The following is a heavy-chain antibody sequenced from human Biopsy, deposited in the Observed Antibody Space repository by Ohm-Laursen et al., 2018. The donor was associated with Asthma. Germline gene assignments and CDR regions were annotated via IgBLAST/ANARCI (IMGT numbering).Heavy chain of an antibody. J-gene: IGHJ4*02. CDR3: ARKAGSCISRTCYSLDF. V-gene: IGHV1-69*13. CDR1: GGTFNTYV. D-gene: IGHD2-2*01. CDR2: INSVFGTT. Sequence: ASVKVSCKSLGGTFNTYVIGWVWQAPGQGLEWMGGINSVFGTTTYPQKFQDRVTITADDSTSTVYMELSSLRSEDTAVYYCARKAGSCISRTCYSLDFWGQGTLVTVSS.